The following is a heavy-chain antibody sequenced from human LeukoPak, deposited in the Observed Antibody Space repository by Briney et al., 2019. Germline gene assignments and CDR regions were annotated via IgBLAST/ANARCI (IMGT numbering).Heavy chain of an antibody. CDR1: RFTYGNSW. CDR3: IVVVEPPDSDGFDV. D-gene: IGHD1-14*01. Sequence: GGSLRLSCAASRFTYGNSWVHWVRQAPGKGLVWVSLINADGSTTRYADSVKGRFTISRDNARNTLSLETHSLTIEDTAVYYCIVVVEPPDSDGFDVWGQGTMITVSS. J-gene: IGHJ3*01. V-gene: IGHV3-74*01. CDR2: INADGSTT.